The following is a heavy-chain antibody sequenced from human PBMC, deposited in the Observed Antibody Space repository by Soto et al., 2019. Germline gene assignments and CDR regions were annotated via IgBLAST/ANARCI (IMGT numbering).Heavy chain of an antibody. Sequence: QITLKESGPTLVKPTQTLTLTCTFSGFSLTSSGVGVGWIRQSPGKVLEHLALIYWDDDKRYSPSLKSRLTITKDISENQVVLTMTNMDPMDTGTYYCTRSRGPVDYWGQGAQVTVSS. J-gene: IGHJ4*02. CDR3: TRSRGPVDY. CDR1: GFSLTSSGVG. CDR2: IYWDDDK. D-gene: IGHD3-10*01. V-gene: IGHV2-5*02.